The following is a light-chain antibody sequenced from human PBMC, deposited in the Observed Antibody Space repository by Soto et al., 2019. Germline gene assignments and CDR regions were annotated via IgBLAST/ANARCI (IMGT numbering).Light chain of an antibody. CDR3: QQYDSFSFT. CDR1: QSISSW. J-gene: IGKJ4*01. V-gene: IGKV1-5*03. CDR2: KAS. Sequence: DLQMTQSPSTLSASVGDRVAITCRASQSISSWLAWSQQKPGKAPKLLIQKASTLERGVPSRFSCSGSGTEFTLTINSLQPDDFATDYDQQYDSFSFTFGGGTKVESK.